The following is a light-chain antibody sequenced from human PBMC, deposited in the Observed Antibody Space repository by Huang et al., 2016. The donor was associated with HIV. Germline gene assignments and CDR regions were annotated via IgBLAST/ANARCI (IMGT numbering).Light chain of an antibody. V-gene: IGKV4-1*01. CDR2: WAS. CDR3: QQYYSASIT. CDR1: QPLLSTPKNMSY. Sequence: DIVMTQSPGSLTVSLGERASINCTSSQPLLSTPKNMSYLAWYQQKPRQPPKALIYWASNRESGVPERFSGSGSGTDFTLTISSLQAEDVALYYCQQYYSASITFGQGTRVEI. J-gene: IGKJ5*01.